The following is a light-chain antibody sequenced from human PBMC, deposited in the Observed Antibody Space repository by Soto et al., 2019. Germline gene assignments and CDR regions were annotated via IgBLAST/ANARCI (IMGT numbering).Light chain of an antibody. CDR2: DAS. J-gene: IGKJ2*01. CDR1: QDIRKY. CDR3: QQLNSYPRT. Sequence: DIQMTQSPSSLSASVGDRVTITCQASQDIRKYLNWYQQKPGKAPKLLIYDASNLETGVPSRFSGSGSGTDFTLTISSLQPEDFATYYCQQLNSYPRTFGQGTKLEIK. V-gene: IGKV1-33*01.